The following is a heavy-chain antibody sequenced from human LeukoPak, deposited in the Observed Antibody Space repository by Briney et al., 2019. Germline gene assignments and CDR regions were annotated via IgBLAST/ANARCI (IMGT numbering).Heavy chain of an antibody. CDR1: GYTFINNW. CDR2: INPTGTTT. V-gene: IGHV1-46*01. CDR3: ARDNSVGDIAWWFDP. J-gene: IGHJ5*02. D-gene: IGHD3-10*01. Sequence: ASVKVSCKASGYTFINNWLHWVRQARGQGLEWVGLINPTGTTTLYAQKFQGRVTLTRDMSTSTECMELRRLKSEDTAVYYCARDNSVGDIAWWFDPWGQGTLVTVSS.